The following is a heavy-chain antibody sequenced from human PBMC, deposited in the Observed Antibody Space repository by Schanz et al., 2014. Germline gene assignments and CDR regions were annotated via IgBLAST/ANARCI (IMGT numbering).Heavy chain of an antibody. D-gene: IGHD6-13*01. Sequence: EVQLAESGGGLVQPGGSLRLSCATSGFSFSSYAINWVRQAPGKGLEWVSGISGSGASTYYADSVKGRFTISRDNSKSTLYLQMSSLRAEDTAVYYCAKSQGSSFDSWGQGILVTVSS. CDR2: ISGSGAST. J-gene: IGHJ4*02. V-gene: IGHV3-23*04. CDR3: AKSQGSSFDS. CDR1: GFSFSSYA.